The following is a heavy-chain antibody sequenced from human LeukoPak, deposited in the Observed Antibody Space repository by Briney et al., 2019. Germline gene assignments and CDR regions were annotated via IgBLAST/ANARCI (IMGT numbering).Heavy chain of an antibody. V-gene: IGHV1-2*02. Sequence: GASVKVSCKASGYTFTGYYMHWERQAPGQGFEWMGWINPNSGDTNYAQKFQGRVTMTRDTSISTAHMELSRLRSDDTAVYYCARANPLYCSSTTCLFDYWGQGTLVTVSS. CDR3: ARANPLYCSSTTCLFDY. D-gene: IGHD2-2*01. J-gene: IGHJ4*02. CDR1: GYTFTGYY. CDR2: INPNSGDT.